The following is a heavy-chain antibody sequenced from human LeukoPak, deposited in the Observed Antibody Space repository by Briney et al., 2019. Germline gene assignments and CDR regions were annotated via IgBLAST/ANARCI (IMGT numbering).Heavy chain of an antibody. V-gene: IGHV1-18*01. CDR2: ISAYYGNT. J-gene: IGHJ4*02. D-gene: IGHD3-22*01. CDR3: ASVGYYYDSSGYGYLGHFDY. CDR1: GYTFTSYG. Sequence: GASVKVSCKASGYTFTSYGISWVRQAPGQGLEWMGWISAYYGNTNYAQKLQGRVTMTTDTSTSTAYMELRSLRSDDTAVYYCASVGYYYDSSGYGYLGHFDYWGQGTLVTVSS.